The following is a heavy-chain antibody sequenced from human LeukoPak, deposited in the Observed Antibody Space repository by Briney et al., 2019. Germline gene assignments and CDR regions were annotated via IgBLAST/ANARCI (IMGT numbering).Heavy chain of an antibody. CDR3: ATRKGGYSYGYSDY. V-gene: IGHV3-23*01. CDR1: GFTFSSYG. Sequence: LAGGSLRLSCAASGFTFSSYGMSWVRQAPGKGLEWVSGISGSGGSTNYAASVKGRFTISRDNSKNTLYLQMNSLRAEDTAVYYCATRKGGYSYGYSDYWGQGTLVTVSS. CDR2: ISGSGGST. J-gene: IGHJ4*02. D-gene: IGHD5-18*01.